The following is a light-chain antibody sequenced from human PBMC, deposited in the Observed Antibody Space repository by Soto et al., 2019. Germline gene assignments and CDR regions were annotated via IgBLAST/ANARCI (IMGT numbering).Light chain of an antibody. CDR3: QQYYSTPPT. CDR1: QSVLYSSDNKNY. J-gene: IGKJ4*01. V-gene: IGKV4-1*01. Sequence: DIVMTQSPGSLAVSLGERATINCKSSQSVLYSSDNKNYLAWYQQKPGQPPKLLIIWASSRGSGVPDRFSGSGFGTDFTRTISSLQAEDVAVYYCQQYYSTPPTFGGGTKVEIK. CDR2: WAS.